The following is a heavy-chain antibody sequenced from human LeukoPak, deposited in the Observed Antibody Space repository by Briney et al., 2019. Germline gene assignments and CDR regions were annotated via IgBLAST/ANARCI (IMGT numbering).Heavy chain of an antibody. CDR3: ASGLGSSSWYRSRYYFDY. D-gene: IGHD6-13*01. Sequence: SVKVSCKASGGPFSSYAISWVRQAPGQGLEWMGGIIPIFGTANYAQKFQGRVAITADKSTSTAYMELSSLRSEDTAVYYCASGLGSSSWYRSRYYFDYWGQGTLVTVSS. J-gene: IGHJ4*02. CDR1: GGPFSSYA. V-gene: IGHV1-69*06. CDR2: IIPIFGTA.